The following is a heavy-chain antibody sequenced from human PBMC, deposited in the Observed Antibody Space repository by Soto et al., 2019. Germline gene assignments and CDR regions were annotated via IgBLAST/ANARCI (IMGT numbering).Heavy chain of an antibody. Sequence: QVQLQESGPRLVKPSETLSLSCTVSGGSIKNYYWSWIRQPAGKGLEWIGRIYSTGSTNYNASLKHRVTMSLDTSNNQFTLRLRSVTAADTAVYYCSRCDYNDSNNWFDTWGQGTLVTVSS. J-gene: IGHJ5*02. CDR2: IYSTGST. D-gene: IGHD3-22*01. V-gene: IGHV4-4*07. CDR3: SRCDYNDSNNWFDT. CDR1: GGSIKNYY.